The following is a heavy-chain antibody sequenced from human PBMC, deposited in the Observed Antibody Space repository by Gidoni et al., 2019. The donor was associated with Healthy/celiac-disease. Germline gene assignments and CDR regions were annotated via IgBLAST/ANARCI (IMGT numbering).Heavy chain of an antibody. CDR2: ISSSSSTI. J-gene: IGHJ6*02. CDR3: ARDRGSGSYFYYYGMDV. V-gene: IGHV3-48*04. Sequence: EVQLVESGGGLVQPGGSLRLSCAASGFTFSRYSMNWVRQAPGKGLEWVSYISSSSSTIYYADSVKGRFTISRDNAKNSLYLQMNSLRAEDTAVYYCARDRGSGSYFYYYGMDVWGQGTTVTVSS. CDR1: GFTFSRYS. D-gene: IGHD3-10*01.